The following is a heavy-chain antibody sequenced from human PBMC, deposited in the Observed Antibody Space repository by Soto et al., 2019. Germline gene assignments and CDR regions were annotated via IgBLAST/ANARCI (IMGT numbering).Heavy chain of an antibody. Sequence: QAAGSLRFSCSACGKIFRNYGVHWVRQDPGKGLEWVAAISNDGSEKFYVDSVKGRFTISRDNAKNSLYLQMNSLRAEDMAVYYCAREARATFGYWGQGTLGTGSS. J-gene: IGHJ4*02. CDR3: AREARATFGY. CDR2: ISNDGSEK. CDR1: GKIFRNYG. V-gene: IGHV3-30*03.